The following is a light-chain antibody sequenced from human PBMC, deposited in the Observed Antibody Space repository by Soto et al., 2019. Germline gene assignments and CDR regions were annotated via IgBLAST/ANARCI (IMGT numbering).Light chain of an antibody. CDR1: QSVRSN. CDR2: GAS. V-gene: IGKV3-15*01. J-gene: IGKJ2*01. Sequence: EVVMTQSPATLSVSPGERAMLSCRASQSVRSNLAWYQQKPGQPPRLLLYGASTRATGIPARFSGSASGTELTLSISSLQSEDFAVYYCQHYNNWPPYTFGQGTKLEIK. CDR3: QHYNNWPPYT.